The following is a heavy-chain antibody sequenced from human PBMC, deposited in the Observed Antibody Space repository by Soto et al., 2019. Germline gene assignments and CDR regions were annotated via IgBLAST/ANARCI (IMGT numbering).Heavy chain of an antibody. CDR2: IYGGGAT. V-gene: IGHV3-53*02. Sequence: EVQLVETGGGLIQPGGSLRLSCAASGFSVSSNYMSWVRQAPGKGLEWVSVIYGGGATYYADSVKGRFTISRDNSKNTLYLQMDTLRAEDTAVYFCARGLYDGSAYWGQGTLVTVSS. CDR1: GFSVSSNY. J-gene: IGHJ4*02. CDR3: ARGLYDGSAY. D-gene: IGHD3-22*01.